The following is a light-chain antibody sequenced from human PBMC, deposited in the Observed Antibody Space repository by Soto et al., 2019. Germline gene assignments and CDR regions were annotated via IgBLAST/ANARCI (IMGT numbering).Light chain of an antibody. V-gene: IGKV3-15*01. Sequence: EIVMTQSPPTLSVSPGERATLSCRASQSVSSNLAWYQQKPGQAPRALMYGASTRATGIPARFGGSGSGTDFTLTISSLQSEDFAVYYCQQYNNWPLPFGGGTKVDIK. CDR3: QQYNNWPLP. J-gene: IGKJ4*01. CDR2: GAS. CDR1: QSVSSN.